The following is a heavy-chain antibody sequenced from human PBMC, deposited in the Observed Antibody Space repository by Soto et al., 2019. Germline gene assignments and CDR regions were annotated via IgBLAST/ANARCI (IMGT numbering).Heavy chain of an antibody. CDR1: GYTFTGYY. J-gene: IGHJ3*02. V-gene: IGHV1-2*02. CDR2: INPNSGGT. D-gene: IGHD3-10*01. CDR3: ARYMVRGVIGAFDI. Sequence: ASVKVSCKASGYTFTGYYMHWVRQAPGQGLEWMGWINPNSGGTNYAQKFQGRVTMTRDTSISTAYMELSRLRSDDTAVYYCARYMVRGVIGAFDIWGQGTMVPVSS.